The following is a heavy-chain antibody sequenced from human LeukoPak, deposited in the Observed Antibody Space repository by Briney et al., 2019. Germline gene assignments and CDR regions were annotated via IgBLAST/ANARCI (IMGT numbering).Heavy chain of an antibody. D-gene: IGHD3-9*01. CDR3: AGHDILTGYFDY. CDR2: ISGSGGST. V-gene: IGHV3-23*01. J-gene: IGHJ4*02. CDR1: GFTFSSYA. Sequence: GGSLRLSCAASGFTFSSYAMSWVRQAPGKGLEWVSAISGSGGSTYYADSEKGRFTISRDNSKNTLYLQMNSLRAEDTAVYYCAGHDILTGYFDYWGQGTLVTVSS.